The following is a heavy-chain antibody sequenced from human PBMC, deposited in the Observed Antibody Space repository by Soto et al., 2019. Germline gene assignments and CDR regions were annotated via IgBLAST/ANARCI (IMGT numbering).Heavy chain of an antibody. CDR3: ASPRWNYIY. Sequence: QVQLQQWGAGLLKPSETLSLTCAVSGGSFSGYYWSWIRQPPGKGLEWIGEMNDSGSTTYNASLESRVAISVDPSKGHFSLTLTSVTAADTAVYYCASPRWNYIYWGQGTLVAVSS. D-gene: IGHD1-7*01. V-gene: IGHV4-34*01. CDR2: MNDSGST. CDR1: GGSFSGYY. J-gene: IGHJ4*02.